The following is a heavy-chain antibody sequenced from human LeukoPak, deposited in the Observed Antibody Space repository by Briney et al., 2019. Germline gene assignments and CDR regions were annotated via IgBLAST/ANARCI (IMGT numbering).Heavy chain of an antibody. J-gene: IGHJ5*02. CDR3: ARSSTSLTGWFDP. V-gene: IGHV3-21*01. CDR1: GFTFSSYN. D-gene: IGHD2-2*01. Sequence: PGGYLRLSCAAAGFTFSSYNMNWVRQAPGKGLEWVSSIIISSSYMYYADSRKGRFTISRDNAKNSLYRQMNSLRAEDTAVYYCARSSTSLTGWFDPWGEGSLVTVSS. CDR2: IIISSSYM.